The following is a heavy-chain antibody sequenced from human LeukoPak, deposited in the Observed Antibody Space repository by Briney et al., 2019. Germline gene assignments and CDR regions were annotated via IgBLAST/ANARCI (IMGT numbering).Heavy chain of an antibody. D-gene: IGHD5-24*01. CDR3: ARSRDGYISTFDY. V-gene: IGHV4-39*01. J-gene: IGHJ4*02. CDR2: IYYRGNT. CDR1: GGSISSSSFY. Sequence: PSETLSLTCTASGGSISSSSFYWGWIRQPPGKGLEWIGSIYYRGNTYYNPSLKSRVTISVDTSKNQFSLKLSSVTAADTAVYYCARSRDGYISTFDYWGQGTLVTVSS.